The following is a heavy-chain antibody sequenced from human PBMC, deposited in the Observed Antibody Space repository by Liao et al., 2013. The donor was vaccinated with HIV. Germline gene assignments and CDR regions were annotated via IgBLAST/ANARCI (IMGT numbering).Heavy chain of an antibody. V-gene: IGHV4-61*03. D-gene: IGHD1-26*01. Sequence: QVQLQESGPGLVKPSQTLFLTCSVSVSGNSISSGRHYWSWIRQPPGKGLEWIGYIYYSGSTKYNPALKSRVTISVDTSMNHFSLKLKSVTAADTAVYYCARARVDGGSYRLGYVYYMDVWGKGTTVTVSS. CDR2: IYYSGST. J-gene: IGHJ6*03. CDR1: GNSISSGRHY. CDR3: ARARVDGGSYRLGYVYYMDV.